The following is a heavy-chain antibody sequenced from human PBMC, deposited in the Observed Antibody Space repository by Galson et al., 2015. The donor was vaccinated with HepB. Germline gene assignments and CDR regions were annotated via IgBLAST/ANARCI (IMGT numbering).Heavy chain of an antibody. CDR1: GGSFSGYY. V-gene: IGHV4-34*01. Sequence: LSLTCAVYGGSFSGYYWSWIRQPPGKGLEWIGEINHSGSTNYNPSLKSRVTISVDTSKNQFSLKLSSVTAADTAVYYCARDFDWSNAFDIWGQGTMVTVSS. CDR3: ARDFDWSNAFDI. J-gene: IGHJ3*02. CDR2: INHSGST. D-gene: IGHD3-9*01.